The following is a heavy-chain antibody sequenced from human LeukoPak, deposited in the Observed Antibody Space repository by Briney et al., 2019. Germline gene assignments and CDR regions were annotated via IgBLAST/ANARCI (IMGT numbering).Heavy chain of an antibody. CDR3: ARGHGYNNGYPYFDS. Sequence: SETLSLTCTVSGGSISSYYWSWIRQPPGKGLEWIGFVYDTGRTTYPAKTNYNPSLAGRVTMSMDTSKNQFSLKLSSVTAADSAVYFCARGHGYNNGYPYFDSWGQGTLVSVSS. CDR2: VYDTGRT. V-gene: IGHV4-59*01. D-gene: IGHD5-12*01. CDR1: GGSISSYY. J-gene: IGHJ4*02.